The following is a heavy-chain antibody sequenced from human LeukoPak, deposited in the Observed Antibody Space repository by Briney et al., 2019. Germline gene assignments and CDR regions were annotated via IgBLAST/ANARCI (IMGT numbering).Heavy chain of an antibody. V-gene: IGHV2-5*02. CDR2: IYWDDDK. D-gene: IGHD1-26*01. Sequence: SGPTLVNPTQTLTLTCTFSGFSLSTSGVGVGWIRQPPGKALEWPALIYWDDDKRYSPSLKSRLTITKDTSKNQVVLTMTNMDPLDTTTYYCAQRQPPGEYIVGATIFDYWGQGTLVTVSS. J-gene: IGHJ4*02. CDR3: AQRQPPGEYIVGATIFDY. CDR1: GFSLSTSGVG.